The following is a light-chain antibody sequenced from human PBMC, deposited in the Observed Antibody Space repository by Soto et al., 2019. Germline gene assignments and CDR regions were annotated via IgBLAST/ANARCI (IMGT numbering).Light chain of an antibody. Sequence: DIQMTQSPSSLSASVGDRVTITCRASQSISNYLNWYQQKPGKAPNLLIYVASNLQRGVPSRFSGGGSGTDFTLTISSLQPEDFATYYCQQSYLTPQTFGQGTKVDIK. V-gene: IGKV1-39*01. CDR3: QQSYLTPQT. CDR2: VAS. J-gene: IGKJ1*01. CDR1: QSISNY.